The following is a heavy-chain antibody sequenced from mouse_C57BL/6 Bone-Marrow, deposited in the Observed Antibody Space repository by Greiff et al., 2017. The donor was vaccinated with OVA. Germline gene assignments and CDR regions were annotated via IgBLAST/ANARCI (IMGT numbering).Heavy chain of an antibody. CDR3: ARDDGYHWYFDV. D-gene: IGHD2-3*01. J-gene: IGHJ1*03. CDR2: INPYNGGT. Sequence: VQLQQPGAELVKPGASVKVSCKASGYTFTSYWMHWVKQRPGQGLEWIGVINPYNGGTSYNQKFKGKATLTVDKSSSTAYMELNSLTSEDSAVYYCARDDGYHWYFDVWGTGTTVTVSS. V-gene: IGHV1-53*01. CDR1: GYTFTSYW.